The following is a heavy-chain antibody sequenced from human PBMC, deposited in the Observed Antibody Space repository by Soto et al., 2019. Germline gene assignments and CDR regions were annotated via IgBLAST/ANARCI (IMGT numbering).Heavy chain of an antibody. Sequence: GGSLRLSCAASGFTFSSYAMHWVRQAPGKGLEWVAVISYDGSNKYYADSVKGRFNISRDNSKNTLYLQMNSLRAEDTAVYYCASLYDSSGYYSNRYNWFDPWGQGTLVTVSS. CDR2: ISYDGSNK. D-gene: IGHD3-22*01. V-gene: IGHV3-30-3*01. CDR1: GFTFSSYA. J-gene: IGHJ5*02. CDR3: ASLYDSSGYYSNRYNWFDP.